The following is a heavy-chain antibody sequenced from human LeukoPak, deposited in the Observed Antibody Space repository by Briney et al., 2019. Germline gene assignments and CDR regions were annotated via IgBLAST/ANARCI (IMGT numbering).Heavy chain of an antibody. CDR2: INTNTGNP. CDR3: AAHVGYCSGGSCRKVYYYYYMDV. Sequence: GASVKVSCKASGYTFTSYAMNWVRQAPGQGLEWMGWINTNTGNPTYAQGFTGRFVFSLDTSVRTAYLQISSLKAEDTAVYYCAAHVGYCSGGSCRKVYYYYYMDVWGKGTTVTVSS. V-gene: IGHV7-4-1*02. D-gene: IGHD2-15*01. J-gene: IGHJ6*03. CDR1: GYTFTSYA.